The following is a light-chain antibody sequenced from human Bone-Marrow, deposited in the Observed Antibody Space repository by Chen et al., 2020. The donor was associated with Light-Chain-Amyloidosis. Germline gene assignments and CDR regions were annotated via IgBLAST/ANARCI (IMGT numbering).Light chain of an antibody. Sequence: QSALTQPRSLSGSPGQSVTISCTWTSSDVGGYNYVSWYQHDPGKVPKLMIYDVNKRPSGFPDRFSGSKSGYTASLIISGLQAEDEADYFCCSYAGSYTYVFGTETKVTVL. CDR2: DVN. V-gene: IGLV2-11*01. CDR1: SSDVGGYNY. J-gene: IGLJ1*01. CDR3: CSYAGSYTYV.